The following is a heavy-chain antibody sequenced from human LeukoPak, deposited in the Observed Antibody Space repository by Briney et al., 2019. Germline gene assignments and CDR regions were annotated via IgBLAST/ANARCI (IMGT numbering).Heavy chain of an antibody. CDR1: GVSISSYY. Sequence: PSETLSLTCTVSGVSISSYYWSWIQQPPGKGLEWIGYIYYSGSTNYNPSLKSRVTISVDTSKNQFSPKLSSVTAADTAVYYCARGVGDYNFDYWGQGTLVTVSS. CDR2: IYYSGST. V-gene: IGHV4-59*01. CDR3: ARGVGDYNFDY. J-gene: IGHJ4*02. D-gene: IGHD4-17*01.